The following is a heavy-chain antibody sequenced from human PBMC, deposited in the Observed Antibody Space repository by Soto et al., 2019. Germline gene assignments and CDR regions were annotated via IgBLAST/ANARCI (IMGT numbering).Heavy chain of an antibody. J-gene: IGHJ3*02. Sequence: WWSLRLSCSASVFTCSSYWMSWIRQAPGKGLEWVANIKQDGSEKYYVDSVKGRFTISRDNAKNSLYLQMNSLRAEDTAVYYCARVVIGDHAFDIWGQGTMVTVSS. CDR1: VFTCSSYW. CDR2: IKQDGSEK. D-gene: IGHD3-22*01. CDR3: ARVVIGDHAFDI. V-gene: IGHV3-7*01.